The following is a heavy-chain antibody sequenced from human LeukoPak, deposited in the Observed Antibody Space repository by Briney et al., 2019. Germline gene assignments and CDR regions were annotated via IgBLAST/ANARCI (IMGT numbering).Heavy chain of an antibody. CDR2: IYYSGST. CDR3: ARVRDGYNYVGY. Sequence: PSETLSLTCTVSGGSISSSSYYWGWIRQPPGKGLEWIGSIYYSGSTYYNPSLKSRVTISVDTSKNQFSLKLSSVTAADTAVYYCARVRDGYNYVGYWGQGTLVTVSS. J-gene: IGHJ4*02. D-gene: IGHD5-24*01. CDR1: GGSISSSSYY. V-gene: IGHV4-39*07.